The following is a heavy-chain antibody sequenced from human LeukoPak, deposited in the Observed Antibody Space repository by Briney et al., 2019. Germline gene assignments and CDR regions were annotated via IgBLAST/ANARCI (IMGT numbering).Heavy chain of an antibody. CDR2: TSSSGGST. V-gene: IGHV3-23*01. CDR3: AKDPYNCAYYYYYCGMDV. D-gene: IGHD2-21*01. CDR1: GFTLSIYA. J-gene: IGHJ6*02. Sequence: GGSLRLSCAPSGFTLSIYAMTSSPQAPGKGLEWVSGTSSSGGSTYYADSVKGRFTISRDNSKNTLYLQMNSLRAEDTAVYYCAKDPYNCAYYYYYCGMDVWGQGTTVTVSS.